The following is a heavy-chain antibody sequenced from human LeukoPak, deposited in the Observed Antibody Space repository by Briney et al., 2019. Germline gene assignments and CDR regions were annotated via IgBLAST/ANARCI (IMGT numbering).Heavy chain of an antibody. D-gene: IGHD2-2*01. J-gene: IGHJ6*04. Sequence: GGSLRLSCAASGFTFNDYWMTWVRQAPGKGLEWVAHIKQDGSEKYYVDSLKGRFTISRDNAKNSLFLQMNSLRAENTAVYYCVRDCSSASLSSGCYYAMDVWGKGTTVTVSS. CDR1: GFTFNDYW. V-gene: IGHV3-7*03. CDR3: VRDCSSASLSSGCYYAMDV. CDR2: IKQDGSEK.